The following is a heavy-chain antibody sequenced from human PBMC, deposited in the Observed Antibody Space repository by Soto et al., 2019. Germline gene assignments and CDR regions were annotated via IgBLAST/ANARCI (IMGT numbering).Heavy chain of an antibody. D-gene: IGHD3-22*01. V-gene: IGHV3-23*01. J-gene: IGHJ6*02. CDR3: AKMEYYDSRGYYNWXDYDYRIDV. CDR1: GFTFSSYA. CDR2: ISGSGGST. Sequence: GGSLRLSCAASGFTFSSYAMSWVRQAPGKGLEWVSAISGSGGSTYYADSVKGRFTISRDNSKNTLYLQMNSLRAEDTAVYYCAKMEYYDSRGYYNWXDYDYRIDVWVQGTTDTV.